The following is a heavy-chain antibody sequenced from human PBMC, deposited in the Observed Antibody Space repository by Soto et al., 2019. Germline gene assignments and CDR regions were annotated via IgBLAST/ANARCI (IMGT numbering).Heavy chain of an antibody. V-gene: IGHV4-39*01. CDR2: FHYSGST. J-gene: IGHJ4*02. D-gene: IGHD6-19*01. CDR1: GGSISSGPYS. Sequence: PSETLSLTCTVSGGSISSGPYSWGWIRQPPGKGLEWIGTFHYSGSTYYSPSLESRVTISVDTSKNQFSLKVSSVTAADTAVYFCARRGSRLSVAVAAFDYWSQGTLVTVSS. CDR3: ARRGSRLSVAVAAFDY.